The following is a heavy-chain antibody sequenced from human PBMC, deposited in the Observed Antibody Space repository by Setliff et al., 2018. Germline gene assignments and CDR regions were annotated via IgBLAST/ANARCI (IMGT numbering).Heavy chain of an antibody. CDR3: TFARDGYDVFDI. CDR2: IRGRTDNYAT. J-gene: IGHJ3*02. D-gene: IGHD5-18*01. V-gene: IGHV3-73*01. CDR1: GFTFSNTW. Sequence: GGSLRLSCAASGFTFSNTWMTWVRQASGKGLEWIGRIRGRTDNYATAYAASVRGRFTISRDDSKNTAYLQMNSLKTEDTAVYYCTFARDGYDVFDIWGQGTMVTVSS.